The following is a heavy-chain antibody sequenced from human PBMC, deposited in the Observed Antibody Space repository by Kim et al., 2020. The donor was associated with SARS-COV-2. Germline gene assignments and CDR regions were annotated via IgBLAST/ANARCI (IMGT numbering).Heavy chain of an antibody. CDR1: GMTFNDYW. V-gene: IGHV3-74*01. J-gene: IGHJ4*02. Sequence: GGSLRLSCVASGMTFNDYWMNWVRQSPGKGLEWVSCINGDGNLTRYADSVKGRFTISRDNTNHTLFLQMNSLRAEDTAVYYCARGRRRLKCDHWGQGTLV. CDR2: INGDGNLT. CDR3: ARGRRRLKCDH. D-gene: IGHD2-21*02.